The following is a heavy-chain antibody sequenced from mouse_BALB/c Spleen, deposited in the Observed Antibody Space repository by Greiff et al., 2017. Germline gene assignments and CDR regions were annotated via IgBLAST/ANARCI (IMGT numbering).Heavy chain of an antibody. J-gene: IGHJ2*01. V-gene: IGHV2-9*02. CDR3: AREGNDY. Sequence: VQVVESGPGLVAPSQSLSITCTVSGFSLTSYGVHWVRQPPGKGLEWLGVIWAGGSTNYNSALMSRLSISKDNSKSKVFLKMNSLQTADTAMYYCAREGNDYWGQGTTLTVSS. CDR1: GFSLTSYG. CDR2: IWAGGST.